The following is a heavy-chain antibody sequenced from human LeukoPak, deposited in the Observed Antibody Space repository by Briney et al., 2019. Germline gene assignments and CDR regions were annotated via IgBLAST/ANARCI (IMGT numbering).Heavy chain of an antibody. CDR1: GGTFSSYA. J-gene: IGHJ3*02. CDR3: ARKVGGTGDAFDI. V-gene: IGHV1-69*13. CDR2: IIPIFGTA. Sequence: GASVKVSCKASGGTFSSYAISWVRQAPGQGLEWTGGIIPIFGTANCAQKFQGRGTITAEESTSTVYMELSSLRSEDTAVYYCARKVGGTGDAFDIWGQGTMVTVSS. D-gene: IGHD1-26*01.